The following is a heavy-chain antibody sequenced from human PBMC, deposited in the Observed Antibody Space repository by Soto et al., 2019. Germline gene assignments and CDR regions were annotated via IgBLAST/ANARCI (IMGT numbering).Heavy chain of an antibody. Sequence: QVQLVESGGGVVQPGRSLRLSCAASGFTFSSYGMHWVRQAPGKGLEWVAVISYDGSNKYYADSVKGRFTISRDNSKNTLYRQMNSLRAEDTAVYYCAKARDGIVGALGYFDYWGQGTLVTVSS. J-gene: IGHJ4*02. D-gene: IGHD1-26*01. CDR3: AKARDGIVGALGYFDY. CDR2: ISYDGSNK. CDR1: GFTFSSYG. V-gene: IGHV3-30*18.